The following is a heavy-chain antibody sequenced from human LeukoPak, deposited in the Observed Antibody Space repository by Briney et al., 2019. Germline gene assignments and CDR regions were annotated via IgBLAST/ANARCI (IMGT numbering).Heavy chain of an antibody. D-gene: IGHD3-22*01. Sequence: ASVKVSCKASGGTFSSYAISWVRQAPGQGLEWMGGIIPIFGTANYAQKFQGRVTITADESTSTAYMELSSLRSEDTAVYYCARDHYYDGSGYSQPYFDYWGQGTLVTVSS. J-gene: IGHJ4*02. V-gene: IGHV1-69*01. CDR1: GGTFSSYA. CDR3: ARDHYYDGSGYSQPYFDY. CDR2: IIPIFGTA.